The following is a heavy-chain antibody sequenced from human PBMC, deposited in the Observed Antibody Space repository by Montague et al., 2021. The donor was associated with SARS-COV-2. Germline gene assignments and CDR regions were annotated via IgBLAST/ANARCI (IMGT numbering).Heavy chain of an antibody. J-gene: IGHJ6*03. CDR3: ARLGDGVVPSPILGVGPYYSYYYMDV. V-gene: IGHV4-34*01. Sequence: SETLSLTCAVHGGSFSTYSRNWIRQPPGKGLEWIGEIHHGGSTNYNPSLKSRVTISADTSKNQFSLKLTSVVAADTAVYYCARLGDGVVPSPILGVGPYYSYYYMDVWGKGTTVTVSS. CDR1: GGSFSTYS. CDR2: IHHGGST. D-gene: IGHD3-10*01.